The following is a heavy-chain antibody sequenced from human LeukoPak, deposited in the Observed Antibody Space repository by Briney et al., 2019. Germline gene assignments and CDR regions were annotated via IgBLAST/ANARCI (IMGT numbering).Heavy chain of an antibody. J-gene: IGHJ5*02. Sequence: GESLKISCKSSGYSFTTNWIGWVRQMPGKGLEWMGITYPGDSDTRYSSSFQGQVTISADKSISTAYLQWSSLKASDTAMYYCARFHSSGYSRWFDPWGQGTLVTVSS. V-gene: IGHV5-51*01. D-gene: IGHD3-22*01. CDR1: GYSFTTNW. CDR2: TYPGDSDT. CDR3: ARFHSSGYSRWFDP.